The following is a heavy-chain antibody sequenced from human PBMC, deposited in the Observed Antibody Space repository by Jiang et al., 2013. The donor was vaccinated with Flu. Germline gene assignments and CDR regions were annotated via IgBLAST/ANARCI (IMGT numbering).Heavy chain of an antibody. D-gene: IGHD6-19*01. Sequence: GDSVSSNSAAWNWIRQSPSRGLEWLGRTYYKSKWCNDYAVSVKSRIIINPDTSKNQFSLQLNSVTPEDTAVYYCARGGPIAVAGVDDAFDIWGQGTMVSVSS. CDR2: TYYKSKWCN. J-gene: IGHJ3*02. CDR3: ARGGPIAVAGVDDAFDI. CDR1: GDSVSSNSAA. V-gene: IGHV6-1*01.